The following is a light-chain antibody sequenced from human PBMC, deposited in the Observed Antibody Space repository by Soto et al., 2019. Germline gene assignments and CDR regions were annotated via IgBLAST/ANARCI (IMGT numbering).Light chain of an antibody. J-gene: IGKJ1*01. CDR2: KAS. Sequence: DIQMTQSPSTLSGSVGDRVTITCRASQTISSWLAWYQQKPGKAPKLLIYKASTLKSGVPSRFSGSGSGTESTLTISSLQPEDFATYYCQQSYSTPWTFGQGTKVDIK. CDR3: QQSYSTPWT. V-gene: IGKV1-5*03. CDR1: QTISSW.